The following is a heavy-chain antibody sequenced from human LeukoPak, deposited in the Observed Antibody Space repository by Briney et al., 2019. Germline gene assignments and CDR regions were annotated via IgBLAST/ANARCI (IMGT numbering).Heavy chain of an antibody. V-gene: IGHV3-33*01. J-gene: IGHJ4*02. CDR3: ARDRGTVMAVLDY. Sequence: GRSLRLSCAASGFTFSSYGIHWVRQAPGKGLEWVAVIWYDGSNKYYADSVKGRFTISRDNSKNTLYLEMNSLRAEDTALYYCARDRGTVMAVLDYWGQGTLVTVSS. D-gene: IGHD5-18*01. CDR2: IWYDGSNK. CDR1: GFTFSSYG.